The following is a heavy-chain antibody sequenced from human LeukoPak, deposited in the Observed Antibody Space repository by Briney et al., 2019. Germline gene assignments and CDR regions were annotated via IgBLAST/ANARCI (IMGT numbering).Heavy chain of an antibody. CDR2: ISGSGGST. D-gene: IGHD3-10*01. V-gene: IGHV3-23*01. Sequence: GGSLRLSCAASGFTFSSYAMSWVRQAPGKGLEWVSAISGSGGSTYYADSVKGRFTISRDNSKNTLYLQMNSLGAEDTAVYYCAASMVRGVIRPYYFDYWGQGTLVTVSS. CDR3: AASMVRGVIRPYYFDY. J-gene: IGHJ4*02. CDR1: GFTFSSYA.